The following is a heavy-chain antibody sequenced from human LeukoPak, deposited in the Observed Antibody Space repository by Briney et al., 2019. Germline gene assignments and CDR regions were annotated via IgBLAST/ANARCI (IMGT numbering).Heavy chain of an antibody. Sequence: PSETLSVTCTVSGVSMTAYQWSWVRQSPEKGLEWIGCINTKGETSYNPSLKSRVTTSVDTSKSQFSLRLTSVTAADTAVYYCATSNDAKIAPFDHWGQGAPVTVSS. CDR2: INTKGET. D-gene: IGHD2-21*01. J-gene: IGHJ4*02. V-gene: IGHV4-4*09. CDR3: ATSNDAKIAPFDH. CDR1: GVSMTAYQ.